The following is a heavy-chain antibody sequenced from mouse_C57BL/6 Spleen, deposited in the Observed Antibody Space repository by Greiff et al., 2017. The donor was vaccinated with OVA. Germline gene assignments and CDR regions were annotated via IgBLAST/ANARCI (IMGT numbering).Heavy chain of an antibody. CDR1: GFSINSDCY. Sequence: EVKLVESGPSLVRPSQTLSLTCTVTGFSINSDCYWIWIRQFPGNKLEYIGYTFYSGITYYNPSLESRTYITRDISKNQFYLKLRSVTTDDTATYYGARVDYSYWYFDVWGTGTTVTVSS. V-gene: IGHV3-3*01. CDR2: TFYSGIT. CDR3: ARVDYSYWYFDV. D-gene: IGHD2-4*01. J-gene: IGHJ1*03.